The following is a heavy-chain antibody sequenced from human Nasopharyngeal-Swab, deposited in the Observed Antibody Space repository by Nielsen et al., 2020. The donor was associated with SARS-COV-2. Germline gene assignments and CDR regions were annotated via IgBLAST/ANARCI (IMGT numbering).Heavy chain of an antibody. CDR3: ARDPPADFWSGYYLDY. V-gene: IGHV3-21*01. CDR2: ISSSSSYI. J-gene: IGHJ4*02. Sequence: VRQAPGKGLEWVSSISSSSSYIYYADSVKGRFTISRDNAKNSLYLQMNSLRAEDTAVYYCARDPPADFWSGYYLDYWGQGTLVTVSS. D-gene: IGHD3-3*01.